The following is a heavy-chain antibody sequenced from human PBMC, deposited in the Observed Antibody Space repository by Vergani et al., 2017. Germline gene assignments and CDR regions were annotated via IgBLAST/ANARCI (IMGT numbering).Heavy chain of an antibody. D-gene: IGHD3-9*01. J-gene: IGHJ6*02. CDR2: INWNGGST. CDR3: ARGSPPFDILTGYYIGTHYYYGMDV. Sequence: EVQLVDSGGGVVRPGGSLRLSCVASGFTFDDYGMSWVRQAPGKGLEWVSGINWNGGSTGYADSVKGRFTISRDNAKNSLYLQMNSLRAEATALYYCARGSPPFDILTGYYIGTHYYYGMDVWGQGTTVTVSS. V-gene: IGHV3-20*04. CDR1: GFTFDDYG.